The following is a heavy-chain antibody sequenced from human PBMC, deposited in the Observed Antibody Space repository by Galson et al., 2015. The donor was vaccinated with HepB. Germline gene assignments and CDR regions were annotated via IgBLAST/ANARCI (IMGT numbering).Heavy chain of an antibody. Sequence: SVKVSCKASGYTFTTYSMNWLRQAPGQGLEWMGWISTNTGNPTYAQGFTGRFVFSLDTSVNTAYLQISSLKAEDTAVYYCARDAATIRFDSWGQGTLVTVSS. CDR3: ARDAATIRFDS. CDR2: ISTNTGNP. D-gene: IGHD5-24*01. V-gene: IGHV7-4-1*02. CDR1: GYTFTTYS. J-gene: IGHJ4*02.